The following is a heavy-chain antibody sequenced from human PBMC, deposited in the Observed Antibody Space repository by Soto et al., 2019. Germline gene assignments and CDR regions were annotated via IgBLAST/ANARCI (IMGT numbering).Heavy chain of an antibody. D-gene: IGHD2-8*02. CDR1: GGSFSAYD. V-gene: IGHV4-34*01. CDR2: INHSGST. J-gene: IGHJ4*02. Sequence: QVQLQQWGAGLLKPSETLSLTCAVYGGSFSAYDWTWIRQPPGTGLEWIGEINHSGSTNYNPSLKRRVPISVDTSKNQFSLKLPSVTAADTAVYYCARDKITGLFDYWGQGTLVTVSS. CDR3: ARDKITGLFDY.